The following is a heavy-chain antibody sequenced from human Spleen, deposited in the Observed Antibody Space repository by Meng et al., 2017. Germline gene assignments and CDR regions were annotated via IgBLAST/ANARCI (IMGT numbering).Heavy chain of an antibody. D-gene: IGHD5-24*01. CDR2: ISSGSSAI. Sequence: GESLKISCVASGFTFSFYEMSWVRQAPGKGLEWVSHISSGSSAIYYADSVKGRFTISLDSAKNSVYLQMNDLRAEDTAVYFCARDKWLQLKPDVFDLWGRGTVVTVSS. CDR1: GFTFSFYE. CDR3: ARDKWLQLKPDVFDL. V-gene: IGHV3-48*03. J-gene: IGHJ3*01.